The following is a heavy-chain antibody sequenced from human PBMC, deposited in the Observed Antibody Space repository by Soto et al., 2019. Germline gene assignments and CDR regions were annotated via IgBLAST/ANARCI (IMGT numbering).Heavy chain of an antibody. CDR3: AKDLGPLRLLNHYFYGLDV. D-gene: IGHD2-15*01. CDR2: IESGGST. V-gene: IGHV3-23*01. CDR1: GFTFSTYA. Sequence: PGGSLRLSCAASGFTFSTYAMGWVRQAPGMGLEWVAVIESGGSTHYADSVKGRFTISRDIPKNMIYLQLHTLRAEDTAVYYCAKDLGPLRLLNHYFYGLDVWGQGTTVTVSS. J-gene: IGHJ6*02.